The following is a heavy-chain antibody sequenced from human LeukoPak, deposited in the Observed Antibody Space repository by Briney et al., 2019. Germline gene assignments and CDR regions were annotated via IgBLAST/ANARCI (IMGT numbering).Heavy chain of an antibody. CDR3: AKARGVVVPAAMNY. J-gene: IGHJ4*02. CDR1: GFTFSSYA. Sequence: PGGSLRLSCAASGFTFSSYAMSWVRQAPGKGLEWVSAISGSGGSTYYADSVKGRFTISRDNSKNTPYLQMNSLRAEDTAVYYCAKARGVVVPAAMNYWGRGTLVTVSS. D-gene: IGHD2-2*01. CDR2: ISGSGGST. V-gene: IGHV3-23*01.